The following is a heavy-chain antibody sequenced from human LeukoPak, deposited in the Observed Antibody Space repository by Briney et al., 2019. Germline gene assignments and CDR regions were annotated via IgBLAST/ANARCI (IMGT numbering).Heavy chain of an antibody. CDR2: IRSSSSYI. J-gene: IGHJ3*02. CDR1: GFTFSSYS. D-gene: IGHD6-13*01. Sequence: PGGSLRLSCAASGFTFSSYSMNWVRQAPGKGLEWVSSIRSSSSYIYYADSVKGRFTISRDNAKNSLYLQMNSLRAEDTAVYYCAKIQYSSSWDDAFDIWGQGTMVTVSS. V-gene: IGHV3-21*01. CDR3: AKIQYSSSWDDAFDI.